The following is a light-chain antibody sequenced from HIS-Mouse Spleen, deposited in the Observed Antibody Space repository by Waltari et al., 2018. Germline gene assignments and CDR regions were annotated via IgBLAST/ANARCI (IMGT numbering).Light chain of an antibody. V-gene: IGLV3-10*01. J-gene: IGLJ2*01. CDR3: YSTDSSGNHRV. CDR2: KDS. Sequence: SYELTQPPSVSVSPGQPARITCSGDALPKKYAYWYQQKSGQAPVLVIYKDSKLPPGIPERFSGSSSGTMATLTISGAQVEDEADYYCYSTDSSGNHRVFGGGTKLTVL. CDR1: ALPKKY.